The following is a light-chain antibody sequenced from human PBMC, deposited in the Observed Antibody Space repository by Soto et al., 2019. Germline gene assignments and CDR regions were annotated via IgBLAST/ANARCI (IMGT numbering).Light chain of an antibody. CDR1: QSFSSY. J-gene: IGKJ5*01. V-gene: IGKV3-11*01. CDR3: QQSSNWPPVIT. Sequence: EIVLTQSPATLSLSPGERATLSCRASQSFSSYLAWYQQKPGQAPRLLIYDASNRATDIPARFSGRGSRTDFTLTISSLEHEDFAVYSCQQSSNWPPVITFGQGTRLEIK. CDR2: DAS.